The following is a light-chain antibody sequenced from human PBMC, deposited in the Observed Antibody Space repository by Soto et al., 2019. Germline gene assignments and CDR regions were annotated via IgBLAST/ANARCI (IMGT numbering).Light chain of an antibody. CDR3: ATWDDSLNGVV. CDR2: SND. Sequence: QSVLTQPPSAAGTPGQRVTISCSGSSSNIGSYTVNWYHQLPGTAPKLLMYSNDQRPSGVPDRFSGSKSGTSASLAISGLQSEDEAVFYCATWDDSLNGVVFGGGTQLTVL. CDR1: SSNIGSYT. V-gene: IGLV1-44*01. J-gene: IGLJ2*01.